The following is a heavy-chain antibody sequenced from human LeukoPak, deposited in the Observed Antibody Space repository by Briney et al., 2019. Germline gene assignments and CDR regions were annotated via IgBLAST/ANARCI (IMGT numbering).Heavy chain of an antibody. Sequence: SETLSLTCAVYGGSFSGYYWSWIRQPPGKGLEWIGEINHSGSTNYNPSLKSRVTISVDTSKNQFSLKLSSVTAADTAVYYCARVHSARQIAFRGIEDYWGQGTLVTVSS. J-gene: IGHJ4*02. CDR2: INHSGST. CDR1: GGSFSGYY. D-gene: IGHD3-16*01. CDR3: ARVHSARQIAFRGIEDY. V-gene: IGHV4-34*01.